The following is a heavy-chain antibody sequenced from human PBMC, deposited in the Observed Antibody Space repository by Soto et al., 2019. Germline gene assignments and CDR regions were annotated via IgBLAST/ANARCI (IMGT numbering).Heavy chain of an antibody. D-gene: IGHD4-17*01. CDR2: ISGSGGST. V-gene: IGHV3-23*01. CDR3: AKLVYGGNSFARYYYYYGMDV. J-gene: IGHJ6*02. Sequence: PGGSLRLSCAASGFTFSSYAMSWVRQAPGEGLEWVSAISGSGGSTYYADSVKGRFTISRDNSKNTLYLQMNSLRAEDTAVYYCAKLVYGGNSFARYYYYYGMDVWGQGTTVTVSS. CDR1: GFTFSSYA.